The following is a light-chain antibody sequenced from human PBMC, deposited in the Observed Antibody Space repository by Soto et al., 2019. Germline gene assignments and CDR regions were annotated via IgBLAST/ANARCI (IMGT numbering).Light chain of an antibody. V-gene: IGLV2-14*01. CDR2: AVS. CDR1: SSDGGFYYY. J-gene: IGLJ1*01. Sequence: QLALARSVSITGSPANSIAISCIGTSSDGGFYYYVSLYQQHPAKPPPLVSYAVSNRRSSVSNRFSSSKSANTASLFISGLQADDEDVYYCRSYTSDRSYFFGYRTKVTVL. CDR3: RSYTSDRSYF.